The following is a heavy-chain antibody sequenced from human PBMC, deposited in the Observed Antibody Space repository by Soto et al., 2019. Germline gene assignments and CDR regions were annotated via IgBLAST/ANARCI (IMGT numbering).Heavy chain of an antibody. CDR3: ARLLLLWVAEGPSRGMDV. D-gene: IGHD3-10*01. CDR1: GFTLSSYE. Sequence: EVQLVESGGGLVQPGGSLRLSCAASGFTLSSYEVNWVRQAPGKGLEWVSYISSGGSTKYYADSVKGRFTISRDNAKNSVYLQMNSLRAEDTAVYYCARLLLLWVAEGPSRGMDVWGQGTTVTVSS. V-gene: IGHV3-48*03. J-gene: IGHJ6*02. CDR2: ISSGGSTK.